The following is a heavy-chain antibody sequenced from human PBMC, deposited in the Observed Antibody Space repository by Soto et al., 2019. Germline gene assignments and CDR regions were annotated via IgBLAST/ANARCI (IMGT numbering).Heavy chain of an antibody. D-gene: IGHD3-9*01. CDR1: GGTFSSYT. V-gene: IGHV1-69*02. CDR3: ASQPNYDILTGYTMIYYYSGMDV. CDR2: IIPILGIA. Sequence: QVQLVQSGAEVKKPGSSVKVSCKASGGTFSSYTISWVRQAPGQGLEWMGRIIPILGIANYAQKFQGRVTITADKSTRTAYMELRSLRSEDTDVYYCASQPNYDILTGYTMIYYYSGMDVWGQGTTVTVSS. J-gene: IGHJ6*02.